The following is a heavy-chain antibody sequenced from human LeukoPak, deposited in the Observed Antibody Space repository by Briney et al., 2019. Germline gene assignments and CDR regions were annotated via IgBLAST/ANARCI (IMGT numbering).Heavy chain of an antibody. CDR1: GFTFSDYY. V-gene: IGHV3-11*01. CDR3: ARDGWRVIPPFFDY. J-gene: IGHJ4*02. Sequence: PGGSLRLSCAVSGFTFSDYYMSWVRQAPGKGLEWVSFISSSGSSIYYADSVKGRFTISRDNAKNSLYLQMNSLRAEDTAVYYCARDGWRVIPPFFDYWGQGALVTVSS. CDR2: ISSSGSSI. D-gene: IGHD2-21*01.